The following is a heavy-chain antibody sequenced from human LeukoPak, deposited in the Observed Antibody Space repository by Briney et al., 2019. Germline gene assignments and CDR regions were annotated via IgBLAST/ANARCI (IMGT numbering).Heavy chain of an antibody. CDR3: ARRDISSGWSFDY. J-gene: IGHJ4*02. CDR1: GGSISNYH. CDR2: IHTSGST. D-gene: IGHD6-19*01. Sequence: SETLSLTCTVSGGSISNYHWSWIRQPAGKGLEWIGQIHTSGSTDYNPPLKSRVSMSIDTTEDQVSLTIRSVTAADTAFYYCARRDISSGWSFDYWGQGTLVTVSS. V-gene: IGHV4-4*07.